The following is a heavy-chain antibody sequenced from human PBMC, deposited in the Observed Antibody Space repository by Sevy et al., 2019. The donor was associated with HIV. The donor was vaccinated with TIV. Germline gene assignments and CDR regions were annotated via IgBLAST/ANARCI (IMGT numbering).Heavy chain of an antibody. Sequence: GGSLRLSCAASGFTVSSNYMSWVRQAPGKGLEWVSVIYSGGSTYYADSVKGRFTISRDNSKNTLYLQMYSLRAEDTAVYYCARTSSSGWSPFDYWGQGTLVTVSS. V-gene: IGHV3-53*01. CDR3: ARTSSSGWSPFDY. J-gene: IGHJ4*02. CDR1: GFTVSSNY. D-gene: IGHD6-19*01. CDR2: IYSGGST.